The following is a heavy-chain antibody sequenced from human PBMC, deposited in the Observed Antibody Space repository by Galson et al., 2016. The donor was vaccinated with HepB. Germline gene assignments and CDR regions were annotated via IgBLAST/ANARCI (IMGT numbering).Heavy chain of an antibody. Sequence: SETLSLTCTVSGDSISNVGRHWGWFRQSPEMGLEYIGSIHSSGTSYYNPSLTSRVTVSADMSRNQFFLSLSSVTAADTAVYFCARHHGVAPQYIAAAVSAWFDPWGQGTLVTVSS. J-gene: IGHJ5*02. CDR2: IHSSGTS. V-gene: IGHV4-39*01. D-gene: IGHD6-13*01. CDR1: GDSISNVGRH. CDR3: ARHHGVAPQYIAAAVSAWFDP.